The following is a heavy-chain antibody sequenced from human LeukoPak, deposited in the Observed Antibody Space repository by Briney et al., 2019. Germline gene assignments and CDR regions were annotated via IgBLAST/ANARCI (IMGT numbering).Heavy chain of an antibody. CDR1: GFTFSSYA. V-gene: IGHV3-30*04. D-gene: IGHD5-18*01. CDR3: AKDLRIQLVDYYYGMDV. CDR2: ISYDGSNK. Sequence: GRSLRLSCAASGFTFSSYAMHWVRQAPGKGLEWVAVISYDGSNKYYADSVKGRFTISRDNSKNTLYLQMNSLRAEDTAVYYCAKDLRIQLVDYYYGMDVWGQGTTVTVSS. J-gene: IGHJ6*02.